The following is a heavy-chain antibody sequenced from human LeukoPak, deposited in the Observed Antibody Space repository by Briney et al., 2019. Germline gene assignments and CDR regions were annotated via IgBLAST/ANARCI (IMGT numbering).Heavy chain of an antibody. CDR3: ARDLSQWLLLLDY. CDR1: GFTFSSYA. CDR2: ISYDGSNK. Sequence: GGSLRLSCAASGFTFSSYAMHWVRQAPGKGLEWVAVISYDGSNKYYADSVKGRFTISRDNSKNTLYLQMNSLRAEDTAVYYCARDLSQWLLLLDYWGQGTLVTVSS. J-gene: IGHJ4*02. D-gene: IGHD3-22*01. V-gene: IGHV3-30*04.